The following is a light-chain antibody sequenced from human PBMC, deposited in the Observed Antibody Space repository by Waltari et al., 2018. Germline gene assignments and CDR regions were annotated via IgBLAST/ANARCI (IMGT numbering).Light chain of an antibody. Sequence: EIVLTQSPSTLSLSPGERATLSCRASQSVSSSYLAWYQQRPGQAPRLLIYDASIRATGIPDKFSGSGSGTDFTLTISRLEPEDFAVYYCQQYGTSPFTFGPGTKVDIK. V-gene: IGKV3-20*01. CDR2: DAS. J-gene: IGKJ3*01. CDR3: QQYGTSPFT. CDR1: QSVSSSY.